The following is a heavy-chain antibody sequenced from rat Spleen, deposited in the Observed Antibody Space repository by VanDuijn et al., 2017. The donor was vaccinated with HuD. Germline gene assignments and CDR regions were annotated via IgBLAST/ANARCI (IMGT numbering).Heavy chain of an antibody. Sequence: QVQLQQSGAELAKPGSSVKISCKASGYTFTSYYITWIKQTTGQGLDYIGYINTGSGDTNYNEKFKGKATLTVDNSSSPAFMQLSSLTPDDSAVYYCARQGFGGVDYWGQGVMVTVSS. D-gene: IGHD4-3*01. CDR2: INTGSGDT. V-gene: IGHV1-43*01. J-gene: IGHJ2*01. CDR1: GYTFTSYY. CDR3: ARQGFGGVDY.